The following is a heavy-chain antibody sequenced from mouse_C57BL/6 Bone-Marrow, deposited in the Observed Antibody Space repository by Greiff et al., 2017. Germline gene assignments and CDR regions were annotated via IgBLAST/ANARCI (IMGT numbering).Heavy chain of an antibody. J-gene: IGHJ1*03. CDR1: GYSITSGYY. CDR2: ISYDGSN. CDR3: ARRHYYGSSWYFDV. Sequence: EVKLQESGPGLVKPSQSLSPTCSVPGYSITSGYYWNWIRQFPGNNLEWMGYISYDGSNNYNPSLKNRISITRDTSKNQFFLKLNSVTTEDTATYYGARRHYYGSSWYFDVWGTGTTVTVSS. D-gene: IGHD1-1*01. V-gene: IGHV3-6*01.